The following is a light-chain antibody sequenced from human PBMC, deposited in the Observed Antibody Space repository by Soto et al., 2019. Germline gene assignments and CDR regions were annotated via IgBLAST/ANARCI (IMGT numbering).Light chain of an antibody. CDR3: QQSYSTPPYT. CDR2: AAS. CDR1: QSISND. V-gene: IGKV1-39*01. Sequence: DIQMTQSPSSLSASVGDRVTITCRASQSISNDLYWYQQKPGKAPKLQIYAASNLQGGVPSRFSGSGSGTDYTLTISSLQPEDFATYDCQQSYSTPPYTFGQGTRLEIK. J-gene: IGKJ2*01.